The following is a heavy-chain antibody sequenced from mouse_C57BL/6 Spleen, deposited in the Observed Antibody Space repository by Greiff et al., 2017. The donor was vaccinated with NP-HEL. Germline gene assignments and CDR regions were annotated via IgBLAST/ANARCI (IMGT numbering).Heavy chain of an antibody. D-gene: IGHD1-1*01. CDR1: GFTFSDAW. V-gene: IGHV6-6*01. CDR3: TRGFTTVVATYWYFDV. CDR2: IRNKANNHAT. Sequence: EVKVEESGGGLVQPGGSMKLSCAASGFTFSDAWMDWVRQSPEKGLEWVAEIRNKANNHATYYAESVKGRFTISRDDSKSSVYLQMNSVRAEDTGIYYCTRGFTTVVATYWYFDVWGTGTTVTVSS. J-gene: IGHJ1*03.